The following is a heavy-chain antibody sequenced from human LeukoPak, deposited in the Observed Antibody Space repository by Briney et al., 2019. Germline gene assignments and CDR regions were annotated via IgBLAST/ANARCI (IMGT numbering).Heavy chain of an antibody. D-gene: IGHD2-21*01. CDR1: GYTFSDYD. J-gene: IGHJ6*03. CDR3: ARVVMKAFYYYYMDV. CDR2: MNPTSGDT. Sequence: ASVKVSCKASGYTFSDYDVNWVRQAPGQGLEWMGWMNPTSGDTGYAQKFQGRVTMTRSMSRNTAYMELSRLRSEDTAVYFCARVVMKAFYYYYMDVWGEGT. V-gene: IGHV1-8*01.